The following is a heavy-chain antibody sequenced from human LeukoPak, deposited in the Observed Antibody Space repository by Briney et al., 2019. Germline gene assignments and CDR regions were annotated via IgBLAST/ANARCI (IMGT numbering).Heavy chain of an antibody. Sequence: KSSETLSLTCTVSGGSISSYYWSWIRQPPGKGLEWIGYIYYSGSTNYNPSLKSRVTISVDTSKNQFSLKLSSVTAADTAVYYCASTHLRELRGFDYWGQGTLVTVSS. D-gene: IGHD1-26*01. V-gene: IGHV4-59*01. CDR1: GGSISSYY. J-gene: IGHJ4*02. CDR2: IYYSGST. CDR3: ASTHLRELRGFDY.